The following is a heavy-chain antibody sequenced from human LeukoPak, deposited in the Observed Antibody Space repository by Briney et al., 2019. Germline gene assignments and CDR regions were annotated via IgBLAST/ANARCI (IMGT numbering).Heavy chain of an antibody. Sequence: ASVKVSCKASGYTFTGYYMHWVRQAPGQGLEWMGWINPNSGGTNYAQKFQGWVTMTRDTSISTAYMKLSRLRSDDTAVYYCALLGYCSSTSCYKLNDYWGQGTLVTVSS. D-gene: IGHD2-2*02. CDR1: GYTFTGYY. V-gene: IGHV1-2*04. CDR3: ALLGYCSSTSCYKLNDY. CDR2: INPNSGGT. J-gene: IGHJ4*02.